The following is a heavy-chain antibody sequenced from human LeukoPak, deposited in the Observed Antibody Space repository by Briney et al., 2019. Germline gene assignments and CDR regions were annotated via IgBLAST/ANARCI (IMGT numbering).Heavy chain of an antibody. Sequence: GESLRLSCAASGFTFSSYDMHWVRQVTGKGLEWVSVIGTSGDTYYADSVKGRFTISRENAKNSLYLQMNSLTAGDTAVYYCSRVGTSGWPNYFDSWGQGTLVTVSS. CDR2: IGTSGDT. CDR1: GFTFSSYD. J-gene: IGHJ4*02. CDR3: SRVGTSGWPNYFDS. D-gene: IGHD6-19*01. V-gene: IGHV3-13*04.